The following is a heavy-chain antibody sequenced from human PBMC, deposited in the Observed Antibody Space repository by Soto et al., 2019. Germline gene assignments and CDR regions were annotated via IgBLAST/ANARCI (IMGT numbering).Heavy chain of an antibody. D-gene: IGHD3-3*01. CDR2: INAGNGNT. CDR3: ARETKNKFRFLEWFTWGSRDY. V-gene: IGHV1-3*01. Sequence: QVQLVQSGAEVKKPGASVKVSCKASGYTFTSYAMHWVRQAPGQRPERMGWINAGNGNTKYSQKFQGRVTITRDKSASTAYMELSSLRSEDTAVYYCARETKNKFRFLEWFTWGSRDYLGQGTLVTVSS. J-gene: IGHJ4*02. CDR1: GYTFTSYA.